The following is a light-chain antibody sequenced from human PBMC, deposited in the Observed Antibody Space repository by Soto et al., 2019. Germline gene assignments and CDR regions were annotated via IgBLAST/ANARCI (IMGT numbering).Light chain of an antibody. CDR3: QVWDSSSDHPVV. Sequence: SYELTQPPSVSVAPGQTARITCGGNNIGSKSVQWYQQKPGQAPVLVVYDDSDRPSGIPERFSGSNSGNTATLTISRVEAGDEADYYCQVWDSSSDHPVVFGGGTKVTVL. J-gene: IGLJ2*01. V-gene: IGLV3-21*02. CDR1: NIGSKS. CDR2: DDS.